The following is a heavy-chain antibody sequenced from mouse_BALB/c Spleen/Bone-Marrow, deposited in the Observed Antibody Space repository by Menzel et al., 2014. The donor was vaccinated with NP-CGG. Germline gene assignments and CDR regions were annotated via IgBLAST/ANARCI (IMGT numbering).Heavy chain of an antibody. J-gene: IGHJ4*01. CDR3: ARDSFLITRALDY. V-gene: IGHV2-6-7*01. CDR2: IWGDGST. CDR1: GFSLTGYG. Sequence: VMLVESGPGLVAPSQRGVVTCTVSGFSLTGYGVSWVRQSPGKGLEWLGMIWGDGSTDYNSALKSRLSISKDNSKSQVFLKMNSLQTDDTARYYCARDSFLITRALDYWGQGTSVTVSS. D-gene: IGHD2-4*01.